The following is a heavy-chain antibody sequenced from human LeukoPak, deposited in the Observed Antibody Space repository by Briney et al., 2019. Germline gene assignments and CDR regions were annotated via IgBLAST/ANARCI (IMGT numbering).Heavy chain of an antibody. D-gene: IGHD5-12*01. CDR2: IREDGSEK. CDR1: GFTFSNYW. V-gene: IGHV3-7*01. CDR3: ARMGVNSGHDLG. Sequence: HPGGSLRLSCAASGFTFSNYWMSWVRQAPGKGLEWVANIREDGSEKYYVDSVKGQFTISRDNSKNTLYLQMNSLRVEDTAVYYCARMGVNSGHDLGWGQGTLVTVSS. J-gene: IGHJ4*02.